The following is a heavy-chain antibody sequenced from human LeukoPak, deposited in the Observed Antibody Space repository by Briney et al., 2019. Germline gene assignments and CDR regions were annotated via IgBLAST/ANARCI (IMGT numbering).Heavy chain of an antibody. D-gene: IGHD5-18*01. Sequence: PGGSLRLSCAASGFTFTTYSMNWVRQAPGKGLEWVSYISSSSTTKYYADSVKGRFTISRDNAKNSLDLQMNSLRAEDTAVYYCARGLVYSSFECWGEGTLVTVSS. V-gene: IGHV3-48*01. CDR1: GFTFTTYS. J-gene: IGHJ4*02. CDR3: ARGLVYSSFEC. CDR2: ISSSSTTK.